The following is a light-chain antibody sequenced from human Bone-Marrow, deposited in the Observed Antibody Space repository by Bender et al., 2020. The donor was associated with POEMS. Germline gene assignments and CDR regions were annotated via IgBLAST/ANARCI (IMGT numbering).Light chain of an antibody. J-gene: IGLJ2*01. V-gene: IGLV4-69*02. CDR1: SGHGSNA. Sequence: QLVLTQSPSASASLGASVKLTCTLSSGHGSNAIAWHQQQPEKGPRYLMKLNSDGSHSKGDGIPDRFSGSSSGAERYLSISSLQSEDEADFYCQTWGTGIKVFGGGTKLTVL. CDR3: QTWGTGIKV. CDR2: LNSDGSH.